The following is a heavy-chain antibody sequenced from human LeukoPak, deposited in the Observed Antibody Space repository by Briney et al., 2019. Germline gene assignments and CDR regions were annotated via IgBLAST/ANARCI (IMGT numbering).Heavy chain of an antibody. J-gene: IGHJ4*02. CDR3: ARKDYYDSSGY. D-gene: IGHD3-22*01. V-gene: IGHV4-39*01. Sequence: SETLSLTCTVSGGSISSSSYYWGWIRQPPGKGLEWIGSIYYSGSTYYNPSLKSRVTISVDTSKNQFSLKLSSVTAADTAVYYCARKDYYDSSGYWGQGTLVTVSS. CDR2: IYYSGST. CDR1: GGSISSSSYY.